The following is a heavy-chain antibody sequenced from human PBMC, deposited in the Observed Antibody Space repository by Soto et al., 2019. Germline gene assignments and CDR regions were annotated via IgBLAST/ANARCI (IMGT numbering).Heavy chain of an antibody. V-gene: IGHV3-23*01. Sequence: GGSLRLSCTASGFTFNSYFMSRVRQAPGEGLEWISAISGGGGAKYYSDSVKGRFTISRDNSNNTLYLQMNSLRADDTAVYYCAKSLTASNFRLDVWGHGTRVTVSS. D-gene: IGHD7-27*01. J-gene: IGHJ6*02. CDR3: AKSLTASNFRLDV. CDR1: GFTFNSYF. CDR2: ISGGGGAK.